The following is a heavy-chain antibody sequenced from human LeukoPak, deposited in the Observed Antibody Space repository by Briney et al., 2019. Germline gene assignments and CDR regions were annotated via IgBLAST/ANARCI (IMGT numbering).Heavy chain of an antibody. V-gene: IGHV1-8*01. Sequence: ASVKVSCKASGYTFTSYDINWVRQAPGQGLEWMGWMNPNSGNTGYVQKFQGRVAMTRDTSMTTAYMELSSLRSEDTAVYYCARDLYKYRTNFDYWGQGTLVTVSS. CDR2: MNPNSGNT. J-gene: IGHJ4*02. D-gene: IGHD1/OR15-1a*01. CDR1: GYTFTSYD. CDR3: ARDLYKYRTNFDY.